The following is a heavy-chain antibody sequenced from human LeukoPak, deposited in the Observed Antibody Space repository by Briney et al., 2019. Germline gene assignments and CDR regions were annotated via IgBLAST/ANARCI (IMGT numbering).Heavy chain of an antibody. J-gene: IGHJ4*02. CDR2: INEDGSAQ. CDR1: GFTFSRSW. D-gene: IGHD3-22*01. Sequence: GGSLRLSCADSGFTFSRSWMTWVRQAPGKGLEWVANINEDGSAQNYVDSVKGRFTISRDNAKCTLYLEMNSLRAEDTAVYYCARDAGYDRFDYWGQGTLVTVSS. V-gene: IGHV3-7*05. CDR3: ARDAGYDRFDY.